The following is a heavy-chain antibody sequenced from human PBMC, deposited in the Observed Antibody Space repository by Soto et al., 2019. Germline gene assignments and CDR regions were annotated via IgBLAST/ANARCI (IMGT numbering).Heavy chain of an antibody. CDR3: ATSFRYFDN. CDR1: GSISTTTP. D-gene: IGHD3-16*01. V-gene: IGHV3-23*01. Sequence: EVQLLESGGGLVQPGGSLRLSCAASGSISTTTPLSWVRQAPGKGLEWVSTISGRGTNTYYADSVKGRFIISRDNLNNTVNLQMNSLGVEDTAVYYCATSFRYFDNWGQGTRVTVSS. J-gene: IGHJ4*02. CDR2: ISGRGTNT.